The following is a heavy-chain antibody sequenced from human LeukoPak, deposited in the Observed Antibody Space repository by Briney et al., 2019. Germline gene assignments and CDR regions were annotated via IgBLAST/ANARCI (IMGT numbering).Heavy chain of an antibody. Sequence: SGGSLRLSCSASGFTFSSYAMHWVRQAPGKGLEYVSAISHDGDTTYYADSVKGGFTISRDNSENTLYLQMSSLRAEDTAVYYCAPGKFDYWGQGTLVTVSS. J-gene: IGHJ4*02. CDR2: ISHDGDTT. CDR1: GFTFSSYA. V-gene: IGHV3-64D*06. CDR3: APGKFDY.